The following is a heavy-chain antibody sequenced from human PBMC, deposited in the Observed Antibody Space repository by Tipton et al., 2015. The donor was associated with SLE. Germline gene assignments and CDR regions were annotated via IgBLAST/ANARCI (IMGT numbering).Heavy chain of an antibody. Sequence: LRLSCTVSGGSISSHYWSWIRQSPGKGLEWIGYIYTGGRTDYNPSLTSRVTISVDTSKNQMSLKLNSVTAADTAVYYCARTNRGCFDYWGQGTLVTVSS. CDR2: IYTGGRT. V-gene: IGHV4-4*08. D-gene: IGHD2-8*01. CDR3: ARTNRGCFDY. J-gene: IGHJ4*02. CDR1: GGSISSHY.